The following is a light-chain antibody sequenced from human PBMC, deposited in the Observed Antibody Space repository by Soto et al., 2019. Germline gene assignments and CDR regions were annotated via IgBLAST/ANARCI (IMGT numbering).Light chain of an antibody. CDR2: YTS. V-gene: IGKV1-27*01. CDR3: QKYNTVPAT. Sequence: DIQMTQSPPSLSASVGDRVTITCLASQGIGNSVAWYQQRPGTVPKLLIYYTSTLQSGDPSRFSGSGSGTDFTLTISRLQPEDVAAYYCQKYNTVPATFGQGTRLEI. CDR1: QGIGNS. J-gene: IGKJ5*01.